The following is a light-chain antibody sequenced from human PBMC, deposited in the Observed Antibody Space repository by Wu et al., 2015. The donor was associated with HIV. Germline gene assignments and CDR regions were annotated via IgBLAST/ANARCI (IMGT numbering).Light chain of an antibody. CDR1: QSISTY. CDR2: AAS. CDR3: QQTYSRPHS. J-gene: IGKJ2*03. Sequence: DIQMTQSPSSLSASVGDRVTITCRASQSISTYLHWYQQKPGKAPNLLIFAASSFQSGVPSRFSGSGSGTDFTLTISSLQPEDIATYYCQQTYSRPHSFGQGTKLEIK. V-gene: IGKV1-39*01.